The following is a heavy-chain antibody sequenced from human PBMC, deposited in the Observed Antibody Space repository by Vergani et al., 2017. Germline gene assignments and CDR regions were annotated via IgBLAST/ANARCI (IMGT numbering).Heavy chain of an antibody. CDR3: ARSTNYCSSTSCYTGNY. D-gene: IGHD2-2*02. Sequence: QVQLVQSGAEVKKPGSSVKVSCTASGVTFSSYAISWVRQAPGQGLEWMGGIIPIFGTANYAQTFQGRVTITADESTSTAYMELISLRSEDTAVYYCARSTNYCSSTSCYTGNYWGQGTLVTVS. V-gene: IGHV1-69*01. J-gene: IGHJ4*02. CDR1: GVTFSSYA. CDR2: IIPIFGTA.